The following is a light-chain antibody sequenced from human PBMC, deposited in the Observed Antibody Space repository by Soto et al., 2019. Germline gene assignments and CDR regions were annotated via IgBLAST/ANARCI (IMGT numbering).Light chain of an antibody. CDR2: KGS. Sequence: DIQMTQSPSTLSASVGDRVTITCRASHSISNWLAWFQLKPGNAPKLLIYKGSTLQSGVPSRFSGSVSGTEFALTISSLQPDDSATYYCQQYHMYTYTFGHGTRLEIK. J-gene: IGKJ2*01. CDR3: QQYHMYTYT. V-gene: IGKV1-5*03. CDR1: HSISNW.